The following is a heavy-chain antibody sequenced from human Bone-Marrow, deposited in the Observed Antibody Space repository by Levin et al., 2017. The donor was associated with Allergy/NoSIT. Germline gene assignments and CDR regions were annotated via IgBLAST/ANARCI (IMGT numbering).Heavy chain of an antibody. D-gene: IGHD2-21*01. CDR3: ARAASDYYGGYYFDY. V-gene: IGHV4-59*01. CDR2: IYYRGST. Sequence: PSETLSLTCAVSGGSIGTYYWSWIRQSPGKGLEWIGYIYYRGSTNYNPSIKSRVTISVDTSKNHLSLRLSSVTAADTAVYYCARAASDYYGGYYFDYWGQGILVTVSS. J-gene: IGHJ4*02. CDR1: GGSIGTYY.